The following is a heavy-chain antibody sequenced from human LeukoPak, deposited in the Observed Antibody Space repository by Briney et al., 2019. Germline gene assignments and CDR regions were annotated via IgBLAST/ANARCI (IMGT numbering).Heavy chain of an antibody. D-gene: IGHD2-2*01. CDR1: GGPISSYY. CDR3: ARHLVVSWFDP. V-gene: IGHV4-59*08. Sequence: KPSETLSLTCTVSGGPISSYYWSWIRQPPGKGLEWIGYVYYSGSTNYNPSLKSRVTISVDTSKNQFSLKLSSVTAADTAVYYCARHLVVSWFDPWGQGTLVTVSS. CDR2: VYYSGST. J-gene: IGHJ5*02.